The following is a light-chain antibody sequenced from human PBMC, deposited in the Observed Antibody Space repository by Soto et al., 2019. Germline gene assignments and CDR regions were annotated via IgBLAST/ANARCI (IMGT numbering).Light chain of an antibody. V-gene: IGKV3-11*01. CDR2: DAS. CDR3: QQRSNWPLT. J-gene: IGKJ3*01. CDR1: QSVNSY. Sequence: EIVLTQSPATLSLSPGERATLSCRASQSVNSYLAWYQQKPGQAPRLLIYDASNRATGIPARFSGSGSGTDFTLPISSLEPEDFAVYYCQQRSNWPLTFGPGTKVDIK.